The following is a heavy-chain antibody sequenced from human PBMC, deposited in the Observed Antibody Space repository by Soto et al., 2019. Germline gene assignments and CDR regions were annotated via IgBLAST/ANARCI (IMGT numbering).Heavy chain of an antibody. J-gene: IGHJ6*02. CDR1: GFTFSSYS. D-gene: IGHD4-17*01. V-gene: IGHV3-21*01. CDR3: AAPASDYGDNYYYGMDV. CDR2: ISSSSSYI. Sequence: GGSLRLSCAASGFTFSSYSMNWVRQAPGKGLEWVSSISSSSSYIYYADSVKGRFTISRENAKNSLYLQMNSLRAEDTAVYYCAAPASDYGDNYYYGMDVWGQGTTVTVSS.